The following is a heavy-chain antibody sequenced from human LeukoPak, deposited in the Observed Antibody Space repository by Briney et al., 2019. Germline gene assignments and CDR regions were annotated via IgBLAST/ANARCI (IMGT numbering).Heavy chain of an antibody. CDR3: ARVHVNSGYYFGDAFDI. CDR1: SYSISSGFY. Sequence: PSETLSLTCTVSSYSISSGFYWGWIRQPPGKGLEWIGSIHHSGSTYYSPSLKSRLTISVDTSKNQFSLMLTSVTAADTAIYYCARVHVNSGYYFGDAFDIWGQGTMVTVSS. V-gene: IGHV4-38-2*02. J-gene: IGHJ3*02. CDR2: IHHSGST. D-gene: IGHD3-22*01.